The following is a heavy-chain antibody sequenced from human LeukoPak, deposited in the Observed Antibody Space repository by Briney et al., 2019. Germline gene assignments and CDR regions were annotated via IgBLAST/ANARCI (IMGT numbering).Heavy chain of an antibody. V-gene: IGHV1-18*04. J-gene: IGHJ4*02. D-gene: IGHD5-12*01. CDR1: GYTFTSYG. CDR3: AKWAVATMDY. Sequence: GASVRVSCKASGYTFTSYGISWVGQAPGQGREWMGWMSAYNGNTNYAQTLQGRVTMTTDTSTSTAYLELRSLRSDDTAVYYCAKWAVATMDYWGQGTLVTVSS. CDR2: MSAYNGNT.